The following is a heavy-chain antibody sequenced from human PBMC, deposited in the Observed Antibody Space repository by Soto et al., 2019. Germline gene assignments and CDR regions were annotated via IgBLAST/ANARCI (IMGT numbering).Heavy chain of an antibody. CDR1: VFTFSSYA. D-gene: IGHD3-10*01. CDR2: IGVSGDTP. J-gene: IGHJ4*02. CDR3: AKVRRFGELRSLY. Sequence: EVQLLESGGGLVQPGGSLRLSCAASVFTFSSYAMSWVRQAPGKGLEWVSAIGVSGDTPYYADSVKGRFTISRDNSKNTLYLQMGSLRAEATAVYYCAKVRRFGELRSLYWGQGTLVTVSS. V-gene: IGHV3-23*01.